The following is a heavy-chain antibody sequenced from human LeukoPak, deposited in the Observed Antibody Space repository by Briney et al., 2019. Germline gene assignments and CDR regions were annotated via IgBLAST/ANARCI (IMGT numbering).Heavy chain of an antibody. D-gene: IGHD6-6*01. Sequence: SETLSLTCTVSGGSISSSSYYWGWIRQPPGKGLEWVGYIYYGGSTYYNPSLKSRVTISVDTSKNQFSLKLSSVTAADTAVYYCARVRLLAARPVYWFDPWGQGTLVTVSS. V-gene: IGHV4-31*03. CDR2: IYYGGST. CDR1: GGSISSSSYY. J-gene: IGHJ5*02. CDR3: ARVRLLAARPVYWFDP.